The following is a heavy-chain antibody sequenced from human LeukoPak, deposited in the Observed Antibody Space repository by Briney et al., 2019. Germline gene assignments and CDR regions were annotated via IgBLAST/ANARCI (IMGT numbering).Heavy chain of an antibody. CDR3: AAELEVKWGKYAFDI. J-gene: IGHJ3*02. CDR2: INWNGDST. D-gene: IGHD2-21*01. Sequence: GGSLRLSCAASGFNFDDNGMSWVRQAPGKGLEWVSGINWNGDSTGYADSVKGRFTISRDNAKNSLYLQMNSLRAEDTAVYYCAAELEVKWGKYAFDIWGQGTMVTVSS. V-gene: IGHV3-20*04. CDR1: GFNFDDNG.